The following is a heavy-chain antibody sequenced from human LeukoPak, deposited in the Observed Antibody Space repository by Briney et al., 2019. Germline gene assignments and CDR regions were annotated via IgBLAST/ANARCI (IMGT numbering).Heavy chain of an antibody. CDR2: NNPKNGDT. CDR3: ARGYYSDSSGFKLDF. V-gene: IGHV1-2*06. D-gene: IGHD3-22*01. Sequence: ASVKVSCKASGYSFTGYYMHWVRLAPGQGLEWMGRNNPKNGDTNYAQKFQGGVTMTRDMSINTAYMELSRLRSDDTAVYYCARGYYSDSSGFKLDFWGQGTLVTVSS. J-gene: IGHJ4*02. CDR1: GYSFTGYY.